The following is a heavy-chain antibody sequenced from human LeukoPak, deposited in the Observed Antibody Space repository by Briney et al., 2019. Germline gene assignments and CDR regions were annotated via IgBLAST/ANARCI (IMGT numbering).Heavy chain of an antibody. CDR1: GFTFSAYG. Sequence: GGSLRLSCAASGFTFSAYGMSWVRQPPRKGLEWVSGVSGADGTTYYADSVKGRFTISRDNSKNTLYLQMNSLRAEDTAVYYCARAITMIVVGHFDYWGQGTLVTVSS. CDR2: VSGADGTT. V-gene: IGHV3-23*01. CDR3: ARAITMIVVGHFDY. D-gene: IGHD3-22*01. J-gene: IGHJ4*02.